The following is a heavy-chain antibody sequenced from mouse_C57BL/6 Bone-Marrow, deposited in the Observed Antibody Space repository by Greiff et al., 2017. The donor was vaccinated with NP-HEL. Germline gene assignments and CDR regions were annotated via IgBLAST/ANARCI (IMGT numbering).Heavy chain of an antibody. CDR2: IDPENGDP. Sequence: VQLQQSGAELVRPGASVKLSCTASGFNIKDDYMHWVKQRPEQGLEWIGWIDPENGDPEYASKFQGKATITADTSSNTAYLQLSSLTSEDTAVYYCTTSTVVASGAYWGQGTLVTVSA. CDR3: TTSTVVASGAY. CDR1: GFNIKDDY. V-gene: IGHV14-4*01. J-gene: IGHJ3*01. D-gene: IGHD1-1*01.